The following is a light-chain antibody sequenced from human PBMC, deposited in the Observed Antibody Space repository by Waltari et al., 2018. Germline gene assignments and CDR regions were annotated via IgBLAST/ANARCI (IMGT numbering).Light chain of an antibody. CDR1: QGISNH. V-gene: IGKV1-9*01. Sequence: DIQLTQSPSFLSASVGDRVTITCRASQGISNHLSCYQQKPGKAPKILIYDALTLQIGGPSRFIRSGSETEFTLTISSLQPEDFATYYCQQFNSYPRTFGQGTRVEIK. CDR3: QQFNSYPRT. CDR2: DAL. J-gene: IGKJ1*01.